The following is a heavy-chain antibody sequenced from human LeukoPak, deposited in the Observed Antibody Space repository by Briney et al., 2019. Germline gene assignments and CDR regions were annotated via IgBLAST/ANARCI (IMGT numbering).Heavy chain of an antibody. D-gene: IGHD2-2*01. Sequence: ASVNVSCKASGYTFTSYDINWVRQATGQGLEWMGWMNPNSGNTGYAQKFQGRVTMTRNTSISTAYMELSSLRSEDTAVYYCARFIVVVPAAFYYYYGMDVWGQGTTVTVSS. V-gene: IGHV1-8*01. CDR3: ARFIVVVPAAFYYYYGMDV. J-gene: IGHJ6*02. CDR2: MNPNSGNT. CDR1: GYTFTSYD.